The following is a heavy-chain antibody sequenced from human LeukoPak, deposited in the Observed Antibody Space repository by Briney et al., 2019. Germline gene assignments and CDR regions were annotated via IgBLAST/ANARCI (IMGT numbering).Heavy chain of an antibody. Sequence: VASVKVSCKASGFTFTSSAMQWVRQARGQRLEWIGRIVVGSANTNYAQKFQERVTITRDMSTSTAYMELSTLRSEDTAVYYCAAEQYYYDSSGYHHWGQGTLVTVSS. J-gene: IGHJ5*02. CDR2: IVVGSANT. CDR3: AAEQYYYDSSGYHH. CDR1: GFTFTSSA. D-gene: IGHD3-22*01. V-gene: IGHV1-58*02.